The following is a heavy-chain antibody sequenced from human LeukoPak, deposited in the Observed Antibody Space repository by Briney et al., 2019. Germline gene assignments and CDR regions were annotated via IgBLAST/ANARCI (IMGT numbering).Heavy chain of an antibody. D-gene: IGHD5-24*01. V-gene: IGHV3-23*01. Sequence: GGSLRLSCAASRFTFSDYYMSWIRQAPGKGLEWVSAISGSGGSTYYADSVKGRFTISRDNSKNTLYLQMNSLRAEDTAVYYCAKVGRDGYNWGIDYWGQGTLVTVSS. CDR3: AKVGRDGYNWGIDY. J-gene: IGHJ4*02. CDR2: ISGSGGST. CDR1: RFTFSDYY.